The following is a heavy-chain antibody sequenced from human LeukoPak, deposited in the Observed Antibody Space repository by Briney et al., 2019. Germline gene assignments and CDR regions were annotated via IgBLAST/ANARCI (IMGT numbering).Heavy chain of an antibody. CDR3: ARHGGNYDFDY. Sequence: SETLSLTCTVSGGSISSFYWTWIRQPAGKGLEWVGRIYNTGTTDYNPSLKSRVTMSVDRSKNQFSLKLTSVTAADTAVYYCARHGGNYDFDYWGQGTLLTVSS. V-gene: IGHV4-4*07. J-gene: IGHJ4*02. D-gene: IGHD4/OR15-4a*01. CDR2: IYNTGTT. CDR1: GGSISSFY.